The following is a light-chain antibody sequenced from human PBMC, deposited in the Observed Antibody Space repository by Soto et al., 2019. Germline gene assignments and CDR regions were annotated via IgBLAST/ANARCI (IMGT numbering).Light chain of an antibody. CDR1: QSVSSNY. V-gene: IGKV3-20*01. J-gene: IGKJ2*01. CDR2: GAS. Sequence: EIVLTQSPGTLSLSPGERATLSCRASQSVSSNYLAWYQQKPGQAPRLLIYGASNRATGIPDRFSGSGSGTDFTLIISRLEPEDFAVYYCQQYGSSPPYTFGQGTKLEIK. CDR3: QQYGSSPPYT.